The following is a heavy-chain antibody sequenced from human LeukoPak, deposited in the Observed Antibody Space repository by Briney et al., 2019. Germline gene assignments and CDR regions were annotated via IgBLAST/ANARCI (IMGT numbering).Heavy chain of an antibody. D-gene: IGHD2-2*03. V-gene: IGHV3-21*01. J-gene: IGHJ4*02. CDR1: GFTFSIYS. Sequence: KPGGSLRLSCAASGFTFSIYSMNWVRQAPGKGLEGVSCISSGSTNIYYAGSVRGRFTISRDNAKNSLYLQMNSLRAEDTAVYYCARVGGYCSSISNCYGDYWGQGTLVTVSS. CDR2: ISSGSTNI. CDR3: ARVGGYCSSISNCYGDY.